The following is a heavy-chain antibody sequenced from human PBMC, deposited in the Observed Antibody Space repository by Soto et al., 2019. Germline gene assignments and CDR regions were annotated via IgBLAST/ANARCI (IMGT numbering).Heavy chain of an antibody. V-gene: IGHV1-69*02. CDR1: GGTFKRET. CDR2: IIPVLDLA. Sequence: QAQLVQSGAEVKKPGSSVKVSCKASGGTFKRETFSWVRQAPGQGLQWMGRIIPVLDLADYAQKFEGRVTITADTSTTTVYLDLSGLGSDDTAVYYCARGGKLGGDLDVWGKGTPVIVSS. J-gene: IGHJ6*04. D-gene: IGHD3-10*01. CDR3: ARGGKLGGDLDV.